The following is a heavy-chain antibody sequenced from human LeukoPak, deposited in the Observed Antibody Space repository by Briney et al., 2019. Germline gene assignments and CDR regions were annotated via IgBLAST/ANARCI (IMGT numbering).Heavy chain of an antibody. CDR3: ARDPSNYIDY. J-gene: IGHJ4*02. CDR2: LNPDSGAT. CDR1: GYTFTGYY. D-gene: IGHD1-1*01. V-gene: IGHV1-2*02. Sequence: ASVKVSCKASGYTFTGYYMHWVRQAPGQGLEWMGWLNPDSGATNYAQKFQGRVTMTRDTSISTAYMDLSRLRSDDTALYYCARDPSNYIDYWGQGSLVTVSS.